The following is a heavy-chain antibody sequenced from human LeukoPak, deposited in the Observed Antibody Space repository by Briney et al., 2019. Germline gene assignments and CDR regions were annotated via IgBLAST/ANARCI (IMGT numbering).Heavy chain of an antibody. J-gene: IGHJ5*02. Sequence: PSQTLSLTCTVSGGSISSGDYYWSWIRQPPGKGLEWIGYIYYSGSTYYNPSLKSRVTISVDTSKNQFSLKLSSVTAADTAVYYCARELPRRFKVVATDRTNWFDPWGQGTLVTVSS. V-gene: IGHV4-30-4*01. D-gene: IGHD5-12*01. CDR3: ARELPRRFKVVATDRTNWFDP. CDR2: IYYSGST. CDR1: GGSISSGDYY.